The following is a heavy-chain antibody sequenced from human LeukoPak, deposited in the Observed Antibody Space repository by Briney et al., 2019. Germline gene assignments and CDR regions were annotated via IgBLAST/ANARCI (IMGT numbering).Heavy chain of an antibody. CDR3: VKDVFLGFCSGGSCSAHFDY. J-gene: IGHJ4*02. CDR2: ISWNSGSI. Sequence: AGRSLRLSCAASGFTFDYYAMHWVRQVPGKCLEWVSGISWNSGSIVYVDSVKGRFTISRDNAKNSLYLQMDSLRPEDMALYYCVKDVFLGFCSGGSCSAHFDYWGQGTLVTVSS. V-gene: IGHV3-9*03. D-gene: IGHD2-15*01. CDR1: GFTFDYYA.